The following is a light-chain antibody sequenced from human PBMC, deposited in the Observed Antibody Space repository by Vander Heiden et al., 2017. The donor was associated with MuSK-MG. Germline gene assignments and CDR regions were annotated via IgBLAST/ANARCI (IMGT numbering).Light chain of an antibody. CDR1: QSVSSY. CDR2: DAS. J-gene: IGKJ4*01. Sequence: EIVLTQSPATLSLSPGERATLSCWASQSVSSYLAWYQQKPDQAPRLLIYDASNRATGIPARFSGSGSGTDFTLTISSLEPEDFAVYYCQQRSNWGLTFGGGTKVXIK. V-gene: IGKV3-11*01. CDR3: QQRSNWGLT.